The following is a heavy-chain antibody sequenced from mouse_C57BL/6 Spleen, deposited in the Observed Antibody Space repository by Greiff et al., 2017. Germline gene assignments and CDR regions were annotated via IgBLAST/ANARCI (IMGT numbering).Heavy chain of an antibody. J-gene: IGHJ4*01. V-gene: IGHV5-16*01. CDR2: INYDGSST. D-gene: IGHD1-1*01. Sequence: EVQGVEPEGGLVQPGSSMKLSCTASGFTFSDYYMAWVRQVPEKGLEWVANINYDGSSTYYLDSLKSRFIISIDNAKNILYLQMSSLKSEDTATYYCGRATTVVEWGAMDYWGQGTSVTVSS. CDR1: GFTFSDYY. CDR3: GRATTVVEWGAMDY.